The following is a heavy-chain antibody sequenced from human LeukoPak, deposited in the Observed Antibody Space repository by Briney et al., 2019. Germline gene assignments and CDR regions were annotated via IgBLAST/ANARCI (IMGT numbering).Heavy chain of an antibody. CDR3: ARDTGTVVDY. CDR1: GGSISTYY. Sequence: SETLSLTCTVSGGSISTYYWSWIRQPPRKGLGLIGYIYCSWSTNYNPSLKSRVTTSVDTSKNQFSLKLSSVTAADTAVYYCARDTGTVVDYWGQGTLVTVSS. D-gene: IGHD4-23*01. CDR2: IYCSWST. V-gene: IGHV4-59*01. J-gene: IGHJ4*02.